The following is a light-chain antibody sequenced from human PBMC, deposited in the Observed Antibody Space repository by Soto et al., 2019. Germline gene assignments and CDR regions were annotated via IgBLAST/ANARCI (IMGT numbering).Light chain of an antibody. CDR2: EVS. J-gene: IGLJ3*02. Sequence: QSALTQPRSASGSPGQSITISCTGTSSDVGGYNYVSWYQQHPAKAPKLIIYEVSNRPSGVSIRFSGSKSGNTASLTISGLQTDDEADYYCSSYTTTSSFEVFGGGTKLTVL. CDR1: SSDVGGYNY. V-gene: IGLV2-14*01. CDR3: SSYTTTSSFEV.